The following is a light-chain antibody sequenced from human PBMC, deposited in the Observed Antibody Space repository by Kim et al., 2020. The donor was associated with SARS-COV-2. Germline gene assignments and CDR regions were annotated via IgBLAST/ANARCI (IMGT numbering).Light chain of an antibody. J-gene: IGLJ1*01. CDR3: QAWDSSTSYV. V-gene: IGLV3-1*01. CDR1: KLGDKY. Sequence: VSPGQTASITCSGDKLGDKYSCWYQQKSGQSPVLVIYQDTKRPSGIPERFSGYNSGNTATLTLSETQAMDEADYYCQAWDSSTSYVFGTGTKVTVL. CDR2: QDT.